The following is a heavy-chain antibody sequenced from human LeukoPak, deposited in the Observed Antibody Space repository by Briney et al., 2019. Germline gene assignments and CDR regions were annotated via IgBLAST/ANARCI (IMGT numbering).Heavy chain of an antibody. CDR1: GFVFGEHA. Sequence: GGSLRLSCTAAGFVFGEHAMSWVRQSPGGGLERVSALSNRSYTTHYGDSVKGRFTISRDNSKNVLYLEMTSLRVEDTAVYYCVKDSGRSSSFFFDHWGQGTLVTVSS. J-gene: IGHJ5*02. D-gene: IGHD6-19*01. V-gene: IGHV3-23*01. CDR2: LSNRSYTT. CDR3: VKDSGRSSSFFFDH.